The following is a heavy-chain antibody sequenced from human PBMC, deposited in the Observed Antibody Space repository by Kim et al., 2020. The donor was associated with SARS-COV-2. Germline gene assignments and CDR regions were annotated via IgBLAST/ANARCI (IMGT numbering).Heavy chain of an antibody. CDR2: GGST. CDR3: VKNWNSDH. V-gene: IGHV3-64D*06. Sequence: GGSTYYADSVKGRFTISRDNPKNTLYPQMSSLRAEDTAVYYCVKNWNSDHWGQGTLVTVSS. J-gene: IGHJ5*02. D-gene: IGHD1-7*01.